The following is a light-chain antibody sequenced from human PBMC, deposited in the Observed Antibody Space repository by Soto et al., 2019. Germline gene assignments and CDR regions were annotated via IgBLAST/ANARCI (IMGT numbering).Light chain of an antibody. Sequence: DIVLTQSPGTLSLSPGEGATLSCRASQSVNNAYLAWYLQKPRQAPRLLIHGASSRATGIPDRFSGSGYGTDFTLTISRLEPEDFGVYYCQQYGSSPSTCTFGQGTKLEIK. J-gene: IGKJ2*02. CDR3: QQYGSSPSTCT. V-gene: IGKV3-20*01. CDR2: GAS. CDR1: QSVNNAY.